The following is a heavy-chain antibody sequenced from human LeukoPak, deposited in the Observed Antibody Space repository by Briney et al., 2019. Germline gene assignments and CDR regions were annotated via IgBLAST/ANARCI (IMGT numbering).Heavy chain of an antibody. D-gene: IGHD1-26*01. V-gene: IGHV1-8*02. CDR3: ARAGRGRWFDP. Sequence: ASVKVSCKTSGYTFTDYYLHWVRQATGQGLEWMGWMNPNSGNTGYAQKFQGRVTMTRNTSISTAYMELSSLRSEDTAVYYCARAGRGRWFDPWGQGTLVTVSS. CDR2: MNPNSGNT. J-gene: IGHJ5*02. CDR1: GYTFTDYY.